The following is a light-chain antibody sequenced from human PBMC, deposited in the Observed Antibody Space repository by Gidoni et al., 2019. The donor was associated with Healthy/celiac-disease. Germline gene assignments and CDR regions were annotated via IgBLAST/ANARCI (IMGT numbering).Light chain of an antibody. CDR3: MQALQTPGT. CDR1: QSLLHSNGYNY. J-gene: IGKJ3*01. Sequence: DILMTQSPPSLPVTPGEPASISCSSSQSLLHSNGYNYLDWYLQKPGQSPQLLIYLGSNRASGVPDRFSGSGSGTDFTLKISRVEAEDVGVYYCMQALQTPGTFGPGTKVDIK. CDR2: LGS. V-gene: IGKV2-28*01.